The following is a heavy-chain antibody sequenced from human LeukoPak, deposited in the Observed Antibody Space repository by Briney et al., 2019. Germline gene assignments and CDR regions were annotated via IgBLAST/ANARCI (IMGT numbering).Heavy chain of an antibody. Sequence: AGSLRLSCAASGFTFSSYAMYWVRQPPGKGLEYVSAISSDGGSTYYANSVKGRFTISRDNSKNTLYLQMGSLSAEDMAVYYCARVGSGYYTDYWGQGTLVTVSS. J-gene: IGHJ4*02. CDR2: ISSDGGST. D-gene: IGHD3-3*01. V-gene: IGHV3-64*01. CDR3: ARVGSGYYTDY. CDR1: GFTFSSYA.